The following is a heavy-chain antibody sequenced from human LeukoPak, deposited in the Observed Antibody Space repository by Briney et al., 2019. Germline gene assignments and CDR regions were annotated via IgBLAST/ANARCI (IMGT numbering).Heavy chain of an antibody. J-gene: IGHJ4*02. CDR2: IIPMLGIP. V-gene: IGHV1-69*02. D-gene: IGHD5-12*01. Sequence: SVKVSCKASGGTSITHIINWVRQAPGQGLEWMGRIIPMLGIPNYAQKFQGRVTFTADRSTNTAYMALSSLRSEDTAVYYCARHSSRGSFYDFDSWGQGALIIVSS. CDR1: GGTSITHI. CDR3: ARHSSRGSFYDFDS.